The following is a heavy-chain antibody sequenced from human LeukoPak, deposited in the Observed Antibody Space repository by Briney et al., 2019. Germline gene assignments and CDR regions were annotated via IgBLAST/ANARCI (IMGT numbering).Heavy chain of an antibody. CDR2: IYYSGST. D-gene: IGHD2-2*01. V-gene: IGHV4-39*07. CDR1: GGSISSSSYY. Sequence: SETLSLTCTVSGGSISSSSYYWGWIRQPPGKGLEWIGSIYYSGSTYYNPSLKSRVTISVDTSKNQFSLKLSSVTAADTAVYYCARSSTTDANHYYYYYMDVWGRGTTVTVSS. J-gene: IGHJ6*03. CDR3: ARSSTTDANHYYYYYMDV.